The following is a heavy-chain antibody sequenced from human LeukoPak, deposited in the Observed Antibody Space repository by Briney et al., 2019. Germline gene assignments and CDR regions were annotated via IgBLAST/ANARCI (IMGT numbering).Heavy chain of an antibody. CDR3: ASGYSSGWYDFDY. D-gene: IGHD6-19*01. Sequence: ASVKVSCKASGYTFTGYYMHWVRQAPGQGLEWMGWINPNSGGTNYAQKFQGRVTMTRDTSISTAYMEPSRLRSDDTAVYYCASGYSSGWYDFDYWGQGTLVTVSS. CDR2: INPNSGGT. CDR1: GYTFTGYY. J-gene: IGHJ4*02. V-gene: IGHV1-2*02.